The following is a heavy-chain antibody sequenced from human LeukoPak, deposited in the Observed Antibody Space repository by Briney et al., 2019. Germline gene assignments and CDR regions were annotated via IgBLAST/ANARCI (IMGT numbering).Heavy chain of an antibody. Sequence: SETLSLTCAVYGGSFSGYYWSWIRQPPGKGLEWIGEINHRGSTNYNPSLKSRVTISVDTSKNQFSLKLSSVTAAETAVYYCARACYDFWSGYNSGGYFDYWGQGTLVTVSS. D-gene: IGHD3-3*01. CDR1: GGSFSGYY. CDR2: INHRGST. CDR3: ARACYDFWSGYNSGGYFDY. V-gene: IGHV4-34*01. J-gene: IGHJ4*02.